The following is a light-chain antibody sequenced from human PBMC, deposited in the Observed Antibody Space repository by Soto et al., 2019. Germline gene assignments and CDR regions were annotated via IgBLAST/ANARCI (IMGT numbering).Light chain of an antibody. CDR2: GVS. CDR3: QQYNNWPRT. Sequence: VGLTQSPGTLSLSPGERATLSCRASQSVNSNHIAWYQQKPGQAPRLLMFGVSTRAAAIPARFNGSGSGTEFTLTISSLQSEDFAVYYCQQYNNWPRTFGQGTKVDIK. J-gene: IGKJ1*01. CDR1: QSVNSN. V-gene: IGKV3-15*01.